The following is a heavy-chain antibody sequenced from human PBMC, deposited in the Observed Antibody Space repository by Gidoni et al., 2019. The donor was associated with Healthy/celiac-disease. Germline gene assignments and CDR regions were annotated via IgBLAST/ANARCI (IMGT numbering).Heavy chain of an antibody. Sequence: VRQMPGKGLEWMGIIYPGDSDTRYSPSFQGQVTISADKSISTAYLQWSSLKASDTAMYYCARRTQIAYSGFDYWGQGTLVTVSS. D-gene: IGHD5-12*01. CDR3: ARRTQIAYSGFDY. V-gene: IGHV5-51*01. J-gene: IGHJ4*02. CDR2: IYPGDSDT.